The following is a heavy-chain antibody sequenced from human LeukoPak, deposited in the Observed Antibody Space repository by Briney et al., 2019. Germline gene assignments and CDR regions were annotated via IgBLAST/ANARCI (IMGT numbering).Heavy chain of an antibody. CDR3: ARDLTWYSGYLFDY. D-gene: IGHD5-12*01. J-gene: IGHJ4*02. CDR1: GGSISSYY. Sequence: PSETLSLTCTVSGGSISSYYWSWIRQPAGKGREWIGRIYTSGSTNYNPSLKSRVTISVDTSKNQFSLKLSSVTAADTAVYYCARDLTWYSGYLFDYWGQGTLVTVSS. CDR2: IYTSGST. V-gene: IGHV4-4*07.